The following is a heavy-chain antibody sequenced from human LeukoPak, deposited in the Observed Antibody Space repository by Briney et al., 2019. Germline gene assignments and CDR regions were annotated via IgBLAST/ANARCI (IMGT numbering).Heavy chain of an antibody. J-gene: IGHJ4*02. CDR1: GFTFSSYE. Sequence: PGGSLRLSCAASGFTFSSYEMNWVRQAPGKGLEWVSYISSSGSTIYYADSVKGRFTISRDNAKNSLYLQMNSLRAEDTAVCYCATLRYFDWLLFDYWGQGTLVTVSS. CDR2: ISSSGSTI. V-gene: IGHV3-48*03. D-gene: IGHD3-9*01. CDR3: ATLRYFDWLLFDY.